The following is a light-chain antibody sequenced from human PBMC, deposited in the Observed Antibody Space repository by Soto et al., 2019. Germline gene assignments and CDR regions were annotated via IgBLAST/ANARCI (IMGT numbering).Light chain of an antibody. CDR3: QQYNSYSST. Sequence: DIQMTQSPSTLSASVGDRVTITCRASQSISSWLAWYQQKPGQAPKLLIYDASSLESGVPSRFSGSGSGTEFTLTSSSLQPDDFATYYCQQYNSYSSTFGQGTKVDI. CDR1: QSISSW. CDR2: DAS. J-gene: IGKJ1*01. V-gene: IGKV1-5*01.